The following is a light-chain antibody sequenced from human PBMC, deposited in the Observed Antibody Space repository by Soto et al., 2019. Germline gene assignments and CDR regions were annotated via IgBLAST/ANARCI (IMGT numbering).Light chain of an antibody. CDR2: FNI. J-gene: IGLJ1*01. CDR1: SSNIGSNT. Sequence: QSVLSQPPSASGTPGQRVTRSCSGSSSNIGSNTVSWYQQFPGTAPKLLIYFNIQRPSGVPDRFSGSKSGTSASLAISGLQSEDEADYYCAAWDDSLNGYVFGTGTKVTVL. V-gene: IGLV1-44*01. CDR3: AAWDDSLNGYV.